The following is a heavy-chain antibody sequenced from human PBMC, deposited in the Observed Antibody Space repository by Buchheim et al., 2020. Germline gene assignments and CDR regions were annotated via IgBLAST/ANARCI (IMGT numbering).Heavy chain of an antibody. CDR2: INPDSGGT. J-gene: IGHJ4*02. Sequence: QVQLVQSGAEVKKPGASVEVSCKASGFTLTGYYMHWVRQAPGQGLEWMGWINPDSGGTNYAQKFQGRVTMTRDTSINKAYMELSSLTSDDSAVYYCARTSSFDYWGQGTL. CDR1: GFTLTGYY. CDR3: ARTSSFDY. V-gene: IGHV1-2*02.